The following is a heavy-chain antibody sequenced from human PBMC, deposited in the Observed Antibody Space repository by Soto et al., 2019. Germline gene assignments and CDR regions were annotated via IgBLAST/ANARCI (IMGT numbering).Heavy chain of an antibody. Sequence: EVKLLESGGALVHPGGSLRLSCTASGFAFSGSEMNWFRQSPGKGLEWVAYITGSGGVMFHADSVKGRFSISRDNSKNTLFLEMSSLRAEDSAIYYCAKDSKSVSVSAARVYGMDVWGQGTTVTVSS. CDR2: ITGSGGVM. CDR1: GFAFSGSE. J-gene: IGHJ6*02. V-gene: IGHV3-48*03. CDR3: AKDSKSVSVSAARVYGMDV. D-gene: IGHD2-2*01.